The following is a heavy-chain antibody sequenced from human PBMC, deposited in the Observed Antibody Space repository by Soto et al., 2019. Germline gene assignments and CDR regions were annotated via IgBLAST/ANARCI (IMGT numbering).Heavy chain of an antibody. CDR3: ARGIDYIWGSYSTGGAFDI. J-gene: IGHJ3*02. V-gene: IGHV4-31*03. CDR2: IYYSGST. Sequence: SETLSLTCTVSGGSISSGGYYGSWIRQHPGKGLEGIGYIYYSGSTYYNPSLKSRVTISVDTSKNQFSLKPSSVTAADTAVYYCARGIDYIWGSYSTGGAFDIWGQGTMVTVSS. CDR1: GGSISSGGYY. D-gene: IGHD3-16*01.